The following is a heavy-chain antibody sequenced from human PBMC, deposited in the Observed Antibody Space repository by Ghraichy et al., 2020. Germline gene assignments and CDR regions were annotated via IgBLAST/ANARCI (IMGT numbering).Heavy chain of an antibody. D-gene: IGHD3-10*01. CDR3: ARRLLRSVGNCFDF. CDR1: GGSLSGYY. CDR2: VSLSGRT. Sequence: SETLSLTCDVSGGSLSGYYWSWIRQPPGKGLEWVGEVSLSGRTNYNPSLKSRLSVSADTSKNQFSLTVTSMTAADTGVYFCARRLLRSVGNCFDFWGQGVLVTVSS. J-gene: IGHJ4*02. V-gene: IGHV4-34*01.